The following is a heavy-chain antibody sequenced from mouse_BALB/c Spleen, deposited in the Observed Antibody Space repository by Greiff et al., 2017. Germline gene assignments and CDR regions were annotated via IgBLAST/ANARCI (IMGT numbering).Heavy chain of an antibody. CDR1: GYTFTDYN. D-gene: IGHD4-1*01. J-gene: IGHJ4*01. Sequence: VQLKQSGPELVKPGASVKISCKASGYTFTDYNMHWVKQSHGKSLEWIGYIYPYNGGTGYNQKFKSKATLTVDNSSSTAYMELRSLTSEDSAVYYCARWGLGLGAMDYWGQGTSVTVSS. V-gene: IGHV1S29*02. CDR2: IYPYNGGT. CDR3: ARWGLGLGAMDY.